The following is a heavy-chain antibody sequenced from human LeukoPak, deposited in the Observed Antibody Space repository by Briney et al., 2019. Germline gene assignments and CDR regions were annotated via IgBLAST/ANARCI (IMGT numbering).Heavy chain of an antibody. J-gene: IGHJ4*02. CDR2: INWNGGST. CDR3: ARGLYYFDY. CDR1: GFSFDDHA. Sequence: GGSLRLSCAASGFSFDDHAMHWVRQAPGKGLEWVSGINWNGGSTGYADSVKGRFTISRDNAKNSLYLQMNSLRAEDTALYYCARGLYYFDYWGQGTLVTVSS. D-gene: IGHD2-2*01. V-gene: IGHV3-20*04.